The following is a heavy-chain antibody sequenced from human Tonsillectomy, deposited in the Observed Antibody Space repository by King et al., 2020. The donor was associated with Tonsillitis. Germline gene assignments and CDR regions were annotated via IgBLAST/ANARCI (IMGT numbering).Heavy chain of an antibody. V-gene: IGHV4-39*01. D-gene: IGHD3-22*01. Sequence: QLQESGPGLVKPSETLSLTCTVSGCSISSSNYHWGWIRQPPGKGLEWIGSIYYSGSTYYNPSLKSRVTISVDTSKNQFSLKLTSVTAADTAVYYCARLDYYDSSGYLLPDYWGQGTLITVSS. J-gene: IGHJ4*02. CDR2: IYYSGST. CDR1: GCSISSSNYH. CDR3: ARLDYYDSSGYLLPDY.